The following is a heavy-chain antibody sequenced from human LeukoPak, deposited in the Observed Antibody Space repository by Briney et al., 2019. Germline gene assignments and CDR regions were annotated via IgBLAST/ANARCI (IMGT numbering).Heavy chain of an antibody. V-gene: IGHV4-38-2*02. Sequence: SETLSLTCTVSGYSISSGYYWGWIRQPPGKGLEWIGSIYHSGSTYYNPSLKSRVTISVDTSKNQFSLKLSSVTAADTAVYYCARDWGTDAFDIWGQGTMVTVSS. CDR1: GYSISSGYY. J-gene: IGHJ3*02. CDR2: IYHSGST. CDR3: ARDWGTDAFDI. D-gene: IGHD7-27*01.